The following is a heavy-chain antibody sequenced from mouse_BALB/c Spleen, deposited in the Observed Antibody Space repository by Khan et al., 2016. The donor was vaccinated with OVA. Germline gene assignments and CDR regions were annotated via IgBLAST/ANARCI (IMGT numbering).Heavy chain of an antibody. CDR3: ARSTYRYAFVY. V-gene: IGHV3-8*02. CDR1: GDSITTGY. Sequence: VQLKESGPSLVKPSQTLSLTCSVTGDSITTGYWNWIRKFPGNKLEYMGYIIYTGYTYYNPSLKSRISITRHTSNNQYYLQLNYVADEDTATYYCARSTYRYAFVYWGQGTLVTVSA. CDR2: IIYTGYT. D-gene: IGHD2-14*01. J-gene: IGHJ3*01.